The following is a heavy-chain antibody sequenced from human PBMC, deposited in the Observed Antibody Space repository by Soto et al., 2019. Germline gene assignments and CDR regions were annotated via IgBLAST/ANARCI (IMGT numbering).Heavy chain of an antibody. CDR1: GFTFRAYT. CDR3: ANTGPVTARITFDY. CDR2: IDGRDGT. J-gene: IGHJ4*02. Sequence: EVQLLESGGGLVQPGGSLRLSCAGSGFTFRAYTMAWVRQAPGKGLEWVSGIDGRDGTYYADSVKGRFNISRDSSRNTLFLQMKSLRADDTAVYYCANTGPVTARITFDYWGQGALVTIS. V-gene: IGHV3-23*01. D-gene: IGHD2-21*02.